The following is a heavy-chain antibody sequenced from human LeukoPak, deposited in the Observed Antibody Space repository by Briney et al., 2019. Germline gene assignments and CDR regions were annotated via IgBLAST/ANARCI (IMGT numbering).Heavy chain of an antibody. D-gene: IGHD3-3*01. CDR2: IYSGGST. CDR1: GFTVSSNY. J-gene: IGHJ4*02. CDR3: AKDTLTIFGVVTYFDY. Sequence: GGSLRLSCAASGFTVSSNYMSWVRQAPGKGLEWVSVIYSGGSTYCADSVKGRFTISRDNSKNTLYLQMNSLRAEDTAVYYCAKDTLTIFGVVTYFDYWGQGTLVTVSS. V-gene: IGHV3-66*01.